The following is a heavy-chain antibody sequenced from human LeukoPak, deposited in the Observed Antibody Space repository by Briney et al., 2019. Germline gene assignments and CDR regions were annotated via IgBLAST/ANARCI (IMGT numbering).Heavy chain of an antibody. J-gene: IGHJ6*03. CDR3: ARAYGGNRRAYYYYMDV. CDR1: GYTFTSYD. CDR2: MNPNSGNT. Sequence: ASVTVSCKASGYTFTSYDINWVRQATGQGLEWMGWMNPNSGNTGYAQKFQGRVTMTRNTSISTAYMELSSLRSEDTAVYYCARAYGGNRRAYYYYMDVWGKGTTVTVSS. V-gene: IGHV1-8*01. D-gene: IGHD4/OR15-4a*01.